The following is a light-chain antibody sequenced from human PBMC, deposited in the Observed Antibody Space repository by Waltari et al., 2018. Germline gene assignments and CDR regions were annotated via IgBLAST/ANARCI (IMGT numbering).Light chain of an antibody. V-gene: IGLV1-40*01. Sequence: QSVLTQPPSVSGAQGQRVTISCTGRSSNTGANYDVPWYQQVPGTAPKPLIYGNSNRPSGVPDRFSASKSGTSASLAITGLQADDEADYYCQSYDSSLSRYVFGSGTEVTVL. J-gene: IGLJ1*01. CDR1: SSNTGANYD. CDR2: GNS. CDR3: QSYDSSLSRYV.